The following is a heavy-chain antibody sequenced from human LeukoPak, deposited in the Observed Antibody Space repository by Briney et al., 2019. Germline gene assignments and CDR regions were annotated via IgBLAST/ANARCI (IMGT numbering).Heavy chain of an antibody. D-gene: IGHD1-26*01. J-gene: IGHJ5*02. CDR2: ISYDGSNK. V-gene: IGHV3-30*18. CDR3: AKDLRRELTWFDP. CDR1: GFTFSSYG. Sequence: GSLRLSCAASGFTFSSYGMHWVRQAPGKGLEWVAVISYDGSNKYYADSVKGRFTISRDNSKNTLYLQMNSLRAEDTAVYYCAKDLRRELTWFDPWGQGTLVTVSS.